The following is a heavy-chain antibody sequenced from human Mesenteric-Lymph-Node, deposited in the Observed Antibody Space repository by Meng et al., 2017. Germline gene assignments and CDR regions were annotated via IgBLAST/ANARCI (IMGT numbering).Heavy chain of an antibody. CDR3: TLFDY. Sequence: GQLVEDGGGLVPLGGSLTLSCAASGLNFSGSASYWVRQAFGEGLEWVGHVRSKANNYVTEYAASVRATFTISRDDSKNMTFLQMNSLRPEDTAVYYCTLFDYWGQGALVTVSS. V-gene: IGHV3-73*02. CDR1: GLNFSGSA. J-gene: IGHJ4*02. CDR2: VRSKANNYVT.